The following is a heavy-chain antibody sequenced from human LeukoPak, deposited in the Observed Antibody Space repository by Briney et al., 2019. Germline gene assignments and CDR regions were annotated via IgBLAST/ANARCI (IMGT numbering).Heavy chain of an antibody. J-gene: IGHJ6*04. Sequence: GGSLRLSCAASGFNFSKNYMSWVRQAPGKGLEGGSVIYSAGTTYYADSVRGRFTISRQKSKTTLHLQINSLRAEATAVYFCVRDLAPLLWFGEPREVWGKGTTVTVSS. D-gene: IGHD3-10*01. CDR3: VRDLAPLLWFGEPREV. CDR1: GFNFSKNY. V-gene: IGHV3-53*01. CDR2: IYSAGTT.